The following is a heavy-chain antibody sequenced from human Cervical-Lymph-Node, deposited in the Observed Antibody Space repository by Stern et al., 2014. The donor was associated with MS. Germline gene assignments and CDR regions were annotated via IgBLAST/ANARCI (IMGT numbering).Heavy chain of an antibody. CDR3: ARVKRWLQVDDGMDV. J-gene: IGHJ6*02. CDR2: IDYNGVN. V-gene: IGHV4-59*01. D-gene: IGHD5-24*01. Sequence: VQLVESGPGLVKPSETLSLNCIVSDGSISSDLWSWIRQHPGKGLEWIGYIDYNGVNSYNPTLKSRVTISVDTSKNHFSLKLTSVTPADTAVYYCARVKRWLQVDDGMDVWGQGTTVTVSS. CDR1: DGSISSDL.